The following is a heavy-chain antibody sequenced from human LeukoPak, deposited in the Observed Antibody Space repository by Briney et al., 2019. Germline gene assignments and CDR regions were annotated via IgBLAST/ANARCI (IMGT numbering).Heavy chain of an antibody. Sequence: QPGGSLRLSCAASGFTFSSYWMHWVRQAPGKGLVWVSRINSDGRSTSYADSVKGRFTISRDNAKNTLYLQMNSLRAEDTAVYYCARDLTVAAYYYYYYGMDVWGQGTTVTVSS. V-gene: IGHV3-74*01. CDR2: INSDGRST. D-gene: IGHD6-19*01. CDR1: GFTFSSYW. CDR3: ARDLTVAAYYYYYYGMDV. J-gene: IGHJ6*02.